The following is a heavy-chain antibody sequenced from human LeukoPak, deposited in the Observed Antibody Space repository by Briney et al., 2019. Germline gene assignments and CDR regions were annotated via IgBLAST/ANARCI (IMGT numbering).Heavy chain of an antibody. V-gene: IGHV3-15*01. CDR2: IKSKTDGGTT. Sequence: GGPLRLSCAASGFTFSNAWMSWLRQSPGKGLEWVARIKSKTDGGTTDYVAPVKGRFTISRDDSKNTLYLQMNSLKSEDTAVYYCTTDYGSGSYRYFNYWGQGTLVTVSS. D-gene: IGHD3-10*01. CDR1: GFTFSNAW. J-gene: IGHJ4*02. CDR3: TTDYGSGSYRYFNY.